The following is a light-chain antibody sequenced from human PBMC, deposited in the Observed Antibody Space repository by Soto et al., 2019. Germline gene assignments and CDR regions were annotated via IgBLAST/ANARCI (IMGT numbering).Light chain of an antibody. J-gene: IGLJ1*01. CDR1: SSDVGGYNY. Sequence: QSVLPQPASVSGSPGESISISCPGTSSDVGGYNYVSWYQQHPGKAPKLMIYDVSNRPSGVSNRFSGSKSGNTASLTISGLQAEDEADYYCSSYTSSSTSYVFGTGTKVTV. CDR3: SSYTSSSTSYV. V-gene: IGLV2-14*01. CDR2: DVS.